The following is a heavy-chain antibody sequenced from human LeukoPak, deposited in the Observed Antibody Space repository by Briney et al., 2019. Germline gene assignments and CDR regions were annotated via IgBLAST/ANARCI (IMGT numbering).Heavy chain of an antibody. CDR3: AGSSSSGISGLQF. Sequence: GGSLRLSCAASGFTFCSYAMSWVRQAPGKGLVWVGSIRNNANGNTKEYAACVRGRIIISRVESSNSVYLHISGLQIEDTAVYFCAGSSSSGISGLQFWGQGTLVIVSA. V-gene: IGHV3-72*01. J-gene: IGHJ4*02. D-gene: IGHD6-13*01. CDR1: GFTFCSYA. CDR2: IRNNANGNTK.